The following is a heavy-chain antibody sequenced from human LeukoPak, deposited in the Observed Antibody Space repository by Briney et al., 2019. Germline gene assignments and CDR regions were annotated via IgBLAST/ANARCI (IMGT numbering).Heavy chain of an antibody. Sequence: GGSLRLSCAASGFTFSSYEMNWVRQAPGKGLEWVSYISSSSSTIYYADSVKGRFTISRDNAKNSLYLQMNSLRAEDTAVYYCARGRTGYSSGWYSEYFQHWGQGTLVTVSS. CDR3: ARGRTGYSSGWYSEYFQH. V-gene: IGHV3-48*01. CDR1: GFTFSSYE. J-gene: IGHJ1*01. D-gene: IGHD6-19*01. CDR2: ISSSSSTI.